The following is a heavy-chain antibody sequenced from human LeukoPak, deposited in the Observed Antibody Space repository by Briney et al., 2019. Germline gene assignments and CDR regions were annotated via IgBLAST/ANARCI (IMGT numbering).Heavy chain of an antibody. CDR1: GFTFSSYW. CDR3: ARGVWRDYYAFDI. CDR2: TNSDGSST. D-gene: IGHD3-3*01. J-gene: IGHJ3*02. Sequence: GGSLRLSCAASGFTFSSYWMHWVRQARGKGLGWVSRTNSDGSSTSYADSVQGRFTISRDNAKNTLYLQMNSLRAGDTAVYYCARGVWRDYYAFDIWGQGTMVTVSS. V-gene: IGHV3-74*01.